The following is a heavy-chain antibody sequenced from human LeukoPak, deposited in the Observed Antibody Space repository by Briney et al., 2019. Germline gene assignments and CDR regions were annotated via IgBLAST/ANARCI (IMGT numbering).Heavy chain of an antibody. V-gene: IGHV1-2*02. CDR2: INPNSGGT. CDR3: ARGRGPSVATMVY. CDR1: GYTFTGYY. J-gene: IGHJ4*02. D-gene: IGHD5-24*01. Sequence: GGSVNVSCKASGYTFTGYYMHWVRQAPGQGREWMGWINPNSGGTNYAQKFQGRVTMTRDTSISTAYMELSRLRSDDTAVYYCARGRGPSVATMVYWGEGALVTVSS.